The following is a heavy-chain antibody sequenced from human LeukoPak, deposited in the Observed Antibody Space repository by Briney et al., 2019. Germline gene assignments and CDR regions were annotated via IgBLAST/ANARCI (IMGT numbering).Heavy chain of an antibody. CDR2: ISYDGSIK. J-gene: IGHJ4*02. V-gene: IGHV3-30-3*01. D-gene: IGHD2/OR15-2a*01. CDR3: ARERPSMGYFDY. CDR1: AFTFSSYA. Sequence: SGGSLRLSCAASAFTFSSYAMHWVRQAPGKGLEWVALISYDGSIKYYADSVKGRFTFSRDNSKDTLYLQMNSLRAEDTAVYYCARERPSMGYFDYWGQGTLVTVSS.